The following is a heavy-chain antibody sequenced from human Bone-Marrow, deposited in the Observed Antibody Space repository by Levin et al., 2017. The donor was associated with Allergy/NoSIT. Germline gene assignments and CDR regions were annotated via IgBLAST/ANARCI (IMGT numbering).Heavy chain of an antibody. CDR2: INHSGST. CDR1: GGSFSGYY. CDR3: ARGLHCSGGSRYFDY. J-gene: IGHJ4*02. V-gene: IGHV4-34*01. D-gene: IGHD2-15*01. Sequence: SETLSLTCAVYGGSFSGYYWSWIRQPPGKGLEWIGEINHSGSTNYNPSLKSRVTISVDTSKNQFSLKLSSVTAADTAVYYCARGLHCSGGSRYFDYWGQGTLVTVSS.